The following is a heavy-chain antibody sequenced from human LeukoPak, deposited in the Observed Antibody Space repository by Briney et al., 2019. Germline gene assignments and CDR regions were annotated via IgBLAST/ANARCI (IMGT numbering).Heavy chain of an antibody. D-gene: IGHD1-26*01. V-gene: IGHV3-64D*08. J-gene: IGHJ3*02. CDR3: LKGWELRFDAFDI. Sequence: GGSLRLSCSASGFTFSSYVMHWVRQAPGKGLEYLSAISTTGGTTYYADSVKGRFTISRDNSKNTLYLQMNVLRAEDTAVYYCLKGWELRFDAFDIWGQGTVVTVSS. CDR2: ISTTGGTT. CDR1: GFTFSSYV.